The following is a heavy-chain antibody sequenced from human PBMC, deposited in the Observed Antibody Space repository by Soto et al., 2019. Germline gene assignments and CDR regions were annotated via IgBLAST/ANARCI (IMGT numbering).Heavy chain of an antibody. CDR2: IIPLSDTT. CDR3: AARLWIGQSLSAFEH. V-gene: IGHV1-69*01. CDR1: GLSFRTHV. J-gene: IGHJ4*02. Sequence: QVQLLQSATEVKRSGSSVRVSCTASGLSFRTHVFNWVRQAPGQGLEWLGGIIPLSDTTNYAPRFQGRVTITADESSATAYLELDSLRSDDTAVYYCAARLWIGQSLSAFEHWGQGTLVAVSS. D-gene: IGHD3-16*02.